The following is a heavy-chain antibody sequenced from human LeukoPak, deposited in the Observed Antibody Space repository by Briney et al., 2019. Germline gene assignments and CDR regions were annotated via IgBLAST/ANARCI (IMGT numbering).Heavy chain of an antibody. CDR3: ARAGVVTPYYYYMDV. V-gene: IGHV1-2*02. CDR2: INPNSGGT. CDR1: GYTFTGYY. J-gene: IGHJ6*03. Sequence: ASVKVSCKASGYTFTGYYMHWVRQAPGQGLEWMGWINPNSGGTNYAQKFQGRVTMTRDTSISTAYMELSRLRSDDTAVYYCARAGVVTPYYYYMDVWGKGTTVTVSS. D-gene: IGHD3-16*01.